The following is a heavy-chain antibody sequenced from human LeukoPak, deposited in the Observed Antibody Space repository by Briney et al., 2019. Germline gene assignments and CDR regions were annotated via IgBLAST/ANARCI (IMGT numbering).Heavy chain of an antibody. J-gene: IGHJ4*02. Sequence: TLSLTCTVSGGSISSGSYYWSWIRQPAGQGLEWIGRIYTSGSTNYNPSLKSRVTISVDTSKNQFSLKLSSVTAADTAVYHCARSRYSSSWYEESGYWGQGTLVTVSS. CDR3: ARSRYSSSWYEESGY. D-gene: IGHD6-13*01. CDR2: IYTSGST. CDR1: GGSISSGSYY. V-gene: IGHV4-61*02.